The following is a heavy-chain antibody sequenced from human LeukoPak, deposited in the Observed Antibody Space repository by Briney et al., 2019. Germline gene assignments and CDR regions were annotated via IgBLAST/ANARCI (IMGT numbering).Heavy chain of an antibody. CDR1: GYTFTTYA. D-gene: IGHD4/OR15-4a*01. CDR3: ARERVLGYGGNHFDY. CDR2: INPNTGNP. Sequence: ASVKVSCKASGYTFTTYAVNWVRQAPGQGLEWMGWINPNTGNPTYAQGFTGRFVFSLDTSVSTAYLQISSLEAEDTAVYFCARERVLGYGGNHFDYWGQGTLVTVSS. J-gene: IGHJ4*02. V-gene: IGHV7-4-1*02.